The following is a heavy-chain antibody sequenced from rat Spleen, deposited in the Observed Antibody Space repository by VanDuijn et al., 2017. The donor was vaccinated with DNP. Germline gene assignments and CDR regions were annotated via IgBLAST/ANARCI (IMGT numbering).Heavy chain of an antibody. Sequence: EVQLVESGGGLVQPGRSLKLSCAASGFTFSNYGMAWVRQAPTKGLEWVASISTSGGSTYYRDSVKGRFTVSRDNAKSTLYLQMDSLRSEDTATYYCARYYYDGYYHPYAMDAWGQGTSVTVSS. CDR1: GFTFSNYG. CDR3: ARYYYDGYYHPYAMDA. V-gene: IGHV5S23*01. CDR2: ISTSGGST. J-gene: IGHJ4*01. D-gene: IGHD1-12*03.